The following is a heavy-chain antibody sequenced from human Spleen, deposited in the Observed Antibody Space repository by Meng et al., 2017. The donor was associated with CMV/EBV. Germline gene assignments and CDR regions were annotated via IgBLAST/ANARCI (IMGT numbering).Heavy chain of an antibody. V-gene: IGHV4-61*02. J-gene: IGHJ4*02. CDR3: ARVVTALWGYYFDY. CDR1: GGSISSGSYY. CDR2: IYTSGST. Sequence: QVQLQESGPGLVKPSQTLSLTCTVSGGSISSGSYYWSWIRQPAGKGLEWIGRIYTSGSTNYNPSLKSRVTISVDKSKNQFSLKLSSVTAADTAVYYCARVVTALWGYYFDYWGQGTLVTVFS. D-gene: IGHD2-21*02.